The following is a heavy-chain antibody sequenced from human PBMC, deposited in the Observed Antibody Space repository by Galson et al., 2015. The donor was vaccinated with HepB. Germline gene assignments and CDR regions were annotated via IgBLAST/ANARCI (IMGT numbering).Heavy chain of an antibody. J-gene: IGHJ4*02. V-gene: IGHV1-69*02. CDR2: IIPILGIA. Sequence: SVKVSCKASGGTFSSYTISWVRQAPGQGLEWMGRIIPILGIANYAQKFQGRVTITADKSTSTAYMELSSLRSEDTAVYYCARGGLGFGELLLTHRYDYWGQGTLVTVSS. CDR3: ARGGLGFGELLLTHRYDY. CDR1: GGTFSSYT. D-gene: IGHD3-10*01.